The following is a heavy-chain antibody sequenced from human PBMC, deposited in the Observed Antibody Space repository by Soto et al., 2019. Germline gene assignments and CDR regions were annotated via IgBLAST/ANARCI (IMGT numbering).Heavy chain of an antibody. CDR3: ASSYDFWSGSYFDY. V-gene: IGHV4-59*08. CDR1: GGSISSYY. J-gene: IGHJ4*02. CDR2: IYYSGGT. Sequence: QVQLQESGPGLVKPSETLSLTCTVSGGSISSYYWSWIRQPPGKGLEWIGYIYYSGGTNYNPSLKSRVTISVDTSNNQFSLKLSSVTAADTAVYYCASSYDFWSGSYFDYWGQGTLVTVSS. D-gene: IGHD3-3*01.